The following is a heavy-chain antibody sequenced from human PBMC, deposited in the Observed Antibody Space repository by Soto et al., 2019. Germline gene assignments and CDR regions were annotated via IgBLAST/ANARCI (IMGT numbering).Heavy chain of an antibody. CDR3: AKAHADYDFWSGYYFRVNWFDP. D-gene: IGHD3-3*01. CDR2: ISGSGGST. Sequence: GSLRLSCAASGFTFSSYAMSWVRQAPGKGLEWVSAISGSGGSTYYADSVKGRFTISRDNSKNTLYLQMNSLRAEDTAVYYCAKAHADYDFWSGYYFRVNWFDPWGQGTLVTVSS. CDR1: GFTFSSYA. V-gene: IGHV3-23*01. J-gene: IGHJ5*02.